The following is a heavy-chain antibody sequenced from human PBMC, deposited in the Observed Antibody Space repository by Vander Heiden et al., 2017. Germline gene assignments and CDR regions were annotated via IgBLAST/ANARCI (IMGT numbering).Heavy chain of an antibody. CDR1: GGSISSGDYY. Sequence: QVQLQESGPGLVKPSQTLSLTCTVSGGSISSGDYYWSWIRQPPGKGLEWIGYIYYSGSTYYNPSRKSRVTISVDTSKNQFSLKLSSVTAAETAVYYCASDIRTTVNPGGGYWGQGTLVTVSS. V-gene: IGHV4-30-4*01. J-gene: IGHJ4*02. D-gene: IGHD4-17*01. CDR2: IYYSGST. CDR3: ASDIRTTVNPGGGY.